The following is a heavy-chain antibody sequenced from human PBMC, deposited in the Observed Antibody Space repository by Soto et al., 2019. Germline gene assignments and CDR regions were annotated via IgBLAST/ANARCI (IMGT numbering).Heavy chain of an antibody. D-gene: IGHD6-6*01. Sequence: PGGSLRLSCAASGFTLSGYAMDWVRQAPGKGLEYVSGISSNGVGTYYANSVQGRFTISRDNSKNTVYLQMGSLGPEDMAVYYCARRARPDFYYMDVWGKGTKVTVSS. V-gene: IGHV3-64*01. CDR2: ISSNGVGT. J-gene: IGHJ6*03. CDR1: GFTLSGYA. CDR3: ARRARPDFYYMDV.